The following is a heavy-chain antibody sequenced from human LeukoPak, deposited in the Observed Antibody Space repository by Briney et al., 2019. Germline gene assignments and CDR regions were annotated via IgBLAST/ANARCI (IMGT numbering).Heavy chain of an antibody. CDR2: IWYDGSNK. D-gene: IGHD2-2*01. J-gene: IGHJ4*02. CDR1: GSYG. Sequence: GGSLRLSCAASGSYGMHWVRQAPGKGLEWVAVIWYDGSNKYYADSVKGRFTISRDNSKNTLYLQMNSLRAEDTAVYYCARELRGYQPDFDYWGQGTLVTVSS. V-gene: IGHV3-33*08. CDR3: ARELRGYQPDFDY.